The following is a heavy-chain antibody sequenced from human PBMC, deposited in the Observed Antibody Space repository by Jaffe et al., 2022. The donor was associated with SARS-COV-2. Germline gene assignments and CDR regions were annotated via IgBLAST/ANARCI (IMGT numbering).Heavy chain of an antibody. D-gene: IGHD6-6*01. J-gene: IGHJ4*02. V-gene: IGHV5-10-1*03. CDR1: GYSFTNYW. CDR2: IDPSDSYT. CDR3: ARQARSSSSLTADY. Sequence: EVQLVQSGAEVKKPGESLRISCKGSGYSFTNYWINWVRQMPEKGLEWMGRIDPSDSYTNDNPSFQGHVTISVDKSINTAYLHLSSLQASDTAMYFCARQARSSSSLTADYWGQGTLVTVSS.